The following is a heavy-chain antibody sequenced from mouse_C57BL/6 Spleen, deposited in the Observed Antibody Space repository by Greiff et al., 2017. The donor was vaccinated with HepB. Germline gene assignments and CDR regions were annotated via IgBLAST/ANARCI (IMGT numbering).Heavy chain of an antibody. CDR3: ARSPYDYDGYFDV. V-gene: IGHV1-64*01. CDR2: IHPNSGST. CDR1: GYTFTSYW. Sequence: VQLQQSGPELVKPGASVKISCKASGYTFTSYWMHWVKQRPGQGLEWIGMIHPNSGSTNYNEKFKSKATLTVDKSSSTAYMQLSSLTSEDSAVYYCARSPYDYDGYFDVWGTGTTVTVSS. D-gene: IGHD2-4*01. J-gene: IGHJ1*03.